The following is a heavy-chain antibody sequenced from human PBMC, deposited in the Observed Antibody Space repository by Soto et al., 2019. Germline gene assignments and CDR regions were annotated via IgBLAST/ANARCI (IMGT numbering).Heavy chain of an antibody. CDR2: ISAHNGNT. J-gene: IGHJ4*02. CDR3: ARGRYGDY. D-gene: IGHD1-1*01. V-gene: IGHV1-18*01. CDR1: GYDFTTYG. Sequence: QVHLVQSGAEVKKPAASAKVSCKGSGYDFTTYGITWVRQAPGQGLEWMAWISAHNGNTDYAQKLPGRVTVTRDTSTSTAYMELRSLRSDDTAMYYCARGRYGDYWGQGALVTVSS.